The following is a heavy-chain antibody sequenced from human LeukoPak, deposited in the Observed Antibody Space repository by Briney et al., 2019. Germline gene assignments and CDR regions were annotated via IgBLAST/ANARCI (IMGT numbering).Heavy chain of an antibody. D-gene: IGHD2-21*01. CDR3: AGVWLAGDGDGGGYDY. J-gene: IGHJ4*02. V-gene: IGHV1-8*01. CDR1: GYTFTSYD. CDR2: MNPNSGNT. Sequence: ASVKVSCKASGYTFTSYDINWVRQATGQGLEWMGWMNPNSGNTGYAQKFQGRVTMTRNTSISTAYMELSSLRSEDTAVYYCAGVWLAGDGDGGGYDYWGQGTLVTVSS.